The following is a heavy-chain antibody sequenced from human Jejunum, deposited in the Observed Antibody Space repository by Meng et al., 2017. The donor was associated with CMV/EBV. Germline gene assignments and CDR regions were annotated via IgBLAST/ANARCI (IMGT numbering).Heavy chain of an antibody. CDR3: ARDRGPNTLDY. D-gene: IGHD2-8*01. CDR2: MSHDGSEE. Sequence: VSGFSFSTYWVTWVRQAPGKGLECVVSMSHDGSEEYYLDSVRGRFTVSRDNAQDSVYLQMNSLRVEDTAIYYCARDRGPNTLDYWGQGTLVTVSS. J-gene: IGHJ4*02. V-gene: IGHV3-7*01. CDR1: GFSFSTYW.